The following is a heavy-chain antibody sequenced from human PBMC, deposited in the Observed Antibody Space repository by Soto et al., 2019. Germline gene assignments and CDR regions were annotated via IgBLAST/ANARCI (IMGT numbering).Heavy chain of an antibody. CDR2: IIPLFGTP. Sequence: QVQLVQSGAEVRKPGSSLRVSCKSSGATFSTTGISWVRQAPGQGLEWMGGIIPLFGTPKYARKFQGRVSITADGSTNTVNIELNSLRPDDAAVYYCARASPVICGGDPCYRLDSSFDSWGQGSLVIVSS. V-gene: IGHV1-69*01. J-gene: IGHJ5*01. CDR3: ARASPVICGGDPCYRLDSSFDS. D-gene: IGHD2-21*02. CDR1: GATFSTTG.